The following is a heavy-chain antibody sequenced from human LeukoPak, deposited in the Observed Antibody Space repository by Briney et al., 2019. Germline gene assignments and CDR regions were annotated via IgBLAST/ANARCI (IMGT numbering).Heavy chain of an antibody. CDR2: IWYDGSSK. J-gene: IGHJ4*02. D-gene: IGHD5-18*01. Sequence: GGSLRLSCAASGFTFSSYGMHWVRQAPGKGLEWVAVIWYDGSSKYYADSVKGRFTISRDNSKNTLYLQMNSLRAEDTAVYYCARDSGIQLWLDYWGQGTLVTVSS. CDR3: ARDSGIQLWLDY. V-gene: IGHV3-33*01. CDR1: GFTFSSYG.